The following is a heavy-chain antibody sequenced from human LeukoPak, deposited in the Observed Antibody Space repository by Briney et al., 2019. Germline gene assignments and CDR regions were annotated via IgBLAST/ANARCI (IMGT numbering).Heavy chain of an antibody. V-gene: IGHV1-2*06. CDR1: RYTFTGYY. CDR2: INPNSGGT. Sequence: ASVKVSCRPSRYTFTGYYMHWVRQAPGQGLEWMGRINPNSGGTNYAQKFQGRVTMTRDTSISTAYMELSRLRSGDTAVYYCAREGHLSGYYFPDYWGQGTLVTVSS. CDR3: AREGHLSGYYFPDY. J-gene: IGHJ4*02. D-gene: IGHD3-22*01.